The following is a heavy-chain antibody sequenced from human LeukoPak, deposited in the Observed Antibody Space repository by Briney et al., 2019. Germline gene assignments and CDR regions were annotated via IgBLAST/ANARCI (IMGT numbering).Heavy chain of an antibody. V-gene: IGHV4-4*02. CDR1: GGSISSSNW. CDR2: INHSGST. D-gene: IGHD6-13*01. Sequence: SETLSLTCAVSGGSISSSNWWSWVRQPPGKGLEWIGEINHSGSTNYNPSLKSRVTISVDTSKNQFSLKLSSVTAADTAVYYCARGDSSSWDIVGRYFDLWGRGTLVTVSS. CDR3: ARGDSSSWDIVGRYFDL. J-gene: IGHJ2*01.